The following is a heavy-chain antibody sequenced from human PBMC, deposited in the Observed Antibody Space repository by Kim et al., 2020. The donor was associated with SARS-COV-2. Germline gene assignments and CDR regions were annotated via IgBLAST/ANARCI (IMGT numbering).Heavy chain of an antibody. CDR2: LYDDGRT. CDR1: GFAVSRHH. CDR3: TMHGDFGPNPPCHY. D-gene: IGHD3-16*01. Sequence: GGSLRLSCVASGFAVSRHHLTWVRQAPGEGLQWISTLYDDGRTKYANSVTGRFTSSRDTSKNTLDLQMNSLKGEDTAVYCCTMHGDFGPNPPCHYWGQGSLLTVFS. V-gene: IGHV3-53*01. J-gene: IGHJ4*02.